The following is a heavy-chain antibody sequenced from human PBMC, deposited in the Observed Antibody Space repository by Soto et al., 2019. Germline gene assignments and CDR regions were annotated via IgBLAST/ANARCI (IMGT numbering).Heavy chain of an antibody. Sequence: GGSLRLSCAASGFTFSSYSMNWVRQAPGKGLEWVSSVSSSSSYIYYADSVKGRFTISRDNAKNSLYLQMNSLRAEDTAVYYCARDPLTPYSSSPDYYYYGMDVWGQGTTVTVSS. CDR3: ARDPLTPYSSSPDYYYYGMDV. J-gene: IGHJ6*02. CDR1: GFTFSSYS. CDR2: VSSSSSYI. V-gene: IGHV3-21*01. D-gene: IGHD6-6*01.